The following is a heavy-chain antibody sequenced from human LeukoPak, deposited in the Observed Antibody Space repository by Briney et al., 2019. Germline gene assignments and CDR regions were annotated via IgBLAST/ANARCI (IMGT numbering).Heavy chain of an antibody. J-gene: IGHJ3*02. Sequence: GGSLRLSCVASGFTFSSHWMHWVRQAPGKGLEWVALISYDGNNKYYADSVKGRFTISRDNSKNTLYLQMNSLRAESTAVYYCARDFFSGSGSYRAFDIWGHGTVVTVSS. CDR3: ARDFFSGSGSYRAFDI. D-gene: IGHD3-10*01. V-gene: IGHV3-30*05. CDR1: GFTFSSHW. CDR2: ISYDGNNK.